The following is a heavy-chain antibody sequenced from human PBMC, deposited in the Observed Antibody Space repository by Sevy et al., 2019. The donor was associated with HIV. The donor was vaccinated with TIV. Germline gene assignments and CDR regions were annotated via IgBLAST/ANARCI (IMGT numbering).Heavy chain of an antibody. J-gene: IGHJ4*02. Sequence: GGSLRLSCAASGFTFSSYAMHWVRQAPGTGLGWVAVISYDQSSKYYSDSVKGRFTISRDNSKNTLYLQMSSLRAEDTAMYYCAKTERGYDSSGWYGYWGQGTLVTVSS. CDR2: ISYDQSSK. D-gene: IGHD6-19*01. CDR3: AKTERGYDSSGWYGY. V-gene: IGHV3-30-3*02. CDR1: GFTFSSYA.